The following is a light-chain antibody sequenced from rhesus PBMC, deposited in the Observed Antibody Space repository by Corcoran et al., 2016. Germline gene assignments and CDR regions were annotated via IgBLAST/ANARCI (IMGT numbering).Light chain of an antibody. V-gene: IGLV3-36*02. Sequence: SSDLTQPPSVAVSPGQTARITCGGDNIGRNSVHWYQQKPPQAPVLVIYYGEERPSAFPERFSGSKSDTIATLTISGVEAGDEADYFCQVWATSRDQYIFGGGTRLTVL. CDR2: YGE. J-gene: IGLJ1*01. CDR3: QVWATSRDQYI. CDR1: NIGRNS.